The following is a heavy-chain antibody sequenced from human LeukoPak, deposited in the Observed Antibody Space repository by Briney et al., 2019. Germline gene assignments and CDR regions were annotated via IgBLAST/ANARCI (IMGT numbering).Heavy chain of an antibody. V-gene: IGHV1-3*01. J-gene: IGHJ4*02. CDR3: GRDVRGMTTAYFDS. Sequence: GASVKVSCTASGYTFTSYAMHWVRQAPGQRLEWMGWINAGNGNTKYSQKFQGRVTITRDTSASTGYMELSSLRSEDTAVYYCGRDVRGMTTAYFDSWGQGTLVTVSS. CDR1: GYTFTSYA. CDR2: INAGNGNT. D-gene: IGHD4-11*01.